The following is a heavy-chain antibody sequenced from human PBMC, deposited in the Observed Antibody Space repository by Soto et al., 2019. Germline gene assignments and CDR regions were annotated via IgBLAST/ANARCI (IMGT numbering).Heavy chain of an antibody. D-gene: IGHD1-20*01. J-gene: IGHJ4*02. V-gene: IGHV3-23*01. CDR1: GFTFSSYA. Sequence: PGGSLRLSCAASGFTFSSYAMTWVRQAPGKGLEWVSTTSGTGGNTYYADSVKGRFTIFRDNSKNTVYLQMNSLRAEDTAVYYCVKAVYLLDFDYWGQGTLVTVSS. CDR3: VKAVYLLDFDY. CDR2: TSGTGGNT.